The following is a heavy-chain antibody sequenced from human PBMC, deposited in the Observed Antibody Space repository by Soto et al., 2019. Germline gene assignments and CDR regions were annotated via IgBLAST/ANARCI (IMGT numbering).Heavy chain of an antibody. Sequence: QVQLQPWGAGLLKPSETLSLTCAVHGGSLTGYYWSWIRQPPGKGLEWIGEVNHSGSTKYNPSLESRVTISVDTSKNQLALRLPSVTVADTAVYYCARGGSVVVPATPPRYYSYYMDVWGVGTTVAVSS. CDR3: ARGGSVVVPATPPRYYSYYMDV. CDR1: GGSLTGYY. J-gene: IGHJ6*03. D-gene: IGHD2-2*01. V-gene: IGHV4-34*01. CDR2: VNHSGST.